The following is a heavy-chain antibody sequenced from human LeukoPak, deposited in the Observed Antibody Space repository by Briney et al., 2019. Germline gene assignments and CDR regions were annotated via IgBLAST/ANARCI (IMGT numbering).Heavy chain of an antibody. CDR3: ARHKWEKYYFDY. J-gene: IGHJ4*02. CDR1: GGSISSYY. Sequence: PSETLSLTWTVAGGSISSYYWSWIRQPPGKGLEWIGYIYYSGSTNYNPSLKSRVTISVDTSKNQFSLKLSSVTAADTAVYYCARHKWEKYYFDYWGQGTLVTVSS. CDR2: IYYSGST. V-gene: IGHV4-59*08. D-gene: IGHD1-26*01.